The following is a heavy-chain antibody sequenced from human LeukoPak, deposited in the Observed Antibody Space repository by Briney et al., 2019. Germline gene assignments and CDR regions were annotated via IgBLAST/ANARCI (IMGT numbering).Heavy chain of an antibody. Sequence: PGGSLRLSCAASGFTVSSNYMSWVRQAPGKGLEWVSVIYSDGSTYYADSVKGRFTISRDNSKNTLDLQMNSLRAEDTAVYYCARASVADFDYWGQGTLVTVSS. CDR3: ARASVADFDY. V-gene: IGHV3-66*01. CDR1: GFTVSSNY. CDR2: IYSDGST. J-gene: IGHJ4*02. D-gene: IGHD6-19*01.